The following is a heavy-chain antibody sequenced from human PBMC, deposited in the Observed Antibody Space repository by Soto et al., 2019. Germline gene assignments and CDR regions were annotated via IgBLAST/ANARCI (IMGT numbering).Heavy chain of an antibody. J-gene: IGHJ4*02. Sequence: EXLSVTCTESGGAGIRSSACWVWIRQHPEEGLGRIGYIYYSGSTNYHPSLKSRVTISVDTSKNQFSLKLSSVTAEDTAVYYCARLATDSDVWTGSDYWGQGTLVTVSS. D-gene: IGHD3-3*01. V-gene: IGHV4-61*01. CDR1: GGAGIRSSAC. CDR2: IYYSGST. CDR3: ARLATDSDVWTGSDY.